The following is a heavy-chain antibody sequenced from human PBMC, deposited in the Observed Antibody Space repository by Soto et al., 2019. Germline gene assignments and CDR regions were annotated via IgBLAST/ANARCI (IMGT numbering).Heavy chain of an antibody. J-gene: IGHJ5*02. D-gene: IGHD3-10*01. CDR1: GDSIGSGDYY. CDR3: ARGSTYSGFVT. Sequence: QVQLQESGPRLVKPSQTLSLTCTVSGDSIGSGDYYWTWIRQPPGKGLEWIGYIYYIGTTFYNPSLESRVNISVDTSKNQFSLRVTSVTAADPAVYYCARGSTYSGFVTWGQGTLITVSS. CDR2: IYYIGTT. V-gene: IGHV4-30-4*01.